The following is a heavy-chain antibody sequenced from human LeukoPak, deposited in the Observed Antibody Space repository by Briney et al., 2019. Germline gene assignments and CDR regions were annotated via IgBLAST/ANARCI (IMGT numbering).Heavy chain of an antibody. D-gene: IGHD5-18*01. Sequence: SETLSLTCTVSGGSISSYYWSWIRQPPGKGLEWIGYIYYSGSTNYNPSLKSRVTISVDTSKNQFSLKLSSVTAADTAVYYCARSGLWSRDAFDIWGQGTVVTVSS. CDR1: GGSISSYY. V-gene: IGHV4-59*01. CDR2: IYYSGST. J-gene: IGHJ3*02. CDR3: ARSGLWSRDAFDI.